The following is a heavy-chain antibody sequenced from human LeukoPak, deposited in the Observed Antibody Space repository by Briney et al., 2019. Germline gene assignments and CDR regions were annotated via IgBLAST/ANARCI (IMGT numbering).Heavy chain of an antibody. CDR2: SRNKDSSYTT. CDR1: GFTFNDHY. D-gene: IGHD4-11*01. V-gene: IGHV3-72*01. CDR3: GRGGRHSIDY. J-gene: IGHJ4*02. Sequence: PGGSLRPSCAASGFTFNDHYMDWVRQAPGKGLEWVGRSRNKDSSYTTDYAASVKGRFFISRDASKNSLYLQMNSLNIEDTAVYYCGRGGRHSIDYWGQGTLVTVSS.